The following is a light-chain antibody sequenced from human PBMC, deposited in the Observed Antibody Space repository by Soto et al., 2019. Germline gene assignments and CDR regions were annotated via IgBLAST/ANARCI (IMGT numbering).Light chain of an antibody. CDR1: QRVISS. Sequence: EIVMTQSAATLSVSPGERATLSCRSSQRVISSSLAWYQQKPGQAPRLLIYGASTRATGIPARFSGSGSGTEFTLTISSLQSEDFAVYYCQQYNNWPPITFGQGTLLEIK. CDR2: GAS. CDR3: QQYNNWPPIT. V-gene: IGKV3-15*01. J-gene: IGKJ5*01.